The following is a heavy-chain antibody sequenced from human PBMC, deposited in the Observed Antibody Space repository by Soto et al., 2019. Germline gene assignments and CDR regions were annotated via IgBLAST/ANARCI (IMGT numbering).Heavy chain of an antibody. V-gene: IGHV4-39*01. Sequence: QLQLQESGPGLVKPSETLSLTCTVSGGSISSTSYYWGWIRQPPGKGLEWIGSIYYSGSTYYNPSLKSRVTTSVDTSKNQFSLKLSSVTAADTAVYYCARTYYYDSSGYGFDYWGQGSLVTVSS. CDR2: IYYSGST. D-gene: IGHD3-22*01. CDR1: GGSISSTSYY. CDR3: ARTYYYDSSGYGFDY. J-gene: IGHJ4*02.